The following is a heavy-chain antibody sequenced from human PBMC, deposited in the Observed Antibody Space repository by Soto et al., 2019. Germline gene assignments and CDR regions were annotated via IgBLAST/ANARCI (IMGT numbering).Heavy chain of an antibody. CDR3: AKDQFDILTGYSTRFDY. Sequence: VQLVESGGVVVQPGGSLRLSCAASGFTFDDYTMHWVRQAPGKGLEWVSLISWDGGSTYYADSVKGRFTISRDNSKNSLYLQMNSLRTEDTALYYCAKDQFDILTGYSTRFDYWGQGTLVTVSS. J-gene: IGHJ4*02. CDR1: GFTFDDYT. CDR2: ISWDGGST. V-gene: IGHV3-43*01. D-gene: IGHD3-9*01.